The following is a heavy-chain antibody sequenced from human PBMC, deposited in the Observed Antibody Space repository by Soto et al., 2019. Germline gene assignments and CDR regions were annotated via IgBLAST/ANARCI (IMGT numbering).Heavy chain of an antibody. CDR3: ARVSLPYSSSSVWFDP. D-gene: IGHD6-6*01. Sequence: GASVKVSCKASGYTFTGYYMHWVRQAPGQGLEWMGWINPNSGGTNYAQKFQGWVTMTRDTSISTAYMELSRLRSDDTAVYYCARVSLPYSSSSVWFDPWGQGTMVTVS. J-gene: IGHJ5*02. CDR1: GYTFTGYY. V-gene: IGHV1-2*04. CDR2: INPNSGGT.